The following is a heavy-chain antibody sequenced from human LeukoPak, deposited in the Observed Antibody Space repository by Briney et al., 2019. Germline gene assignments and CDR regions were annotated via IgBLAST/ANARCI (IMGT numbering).Heavy chain of an antibody. D-gene: IGHD5-12*01. V-gene: IGHV4-39*01. CDR1: GGSISSSSYY. Sequence: PSETLSLTCTVSGGSISSSSYYWDWIRQSPGKGLEWIGNIYSGGSTYYTPSLKSRVTISVDTSKNQFSLKLSSVTAADTAIYFCARHSRSGSGGYENAFDVWGQGTMVTVSS. CDR3: ARHSRSGSGGYENAFDV. J-gene: IGHJ3*01. CDR2: IYSGGST.